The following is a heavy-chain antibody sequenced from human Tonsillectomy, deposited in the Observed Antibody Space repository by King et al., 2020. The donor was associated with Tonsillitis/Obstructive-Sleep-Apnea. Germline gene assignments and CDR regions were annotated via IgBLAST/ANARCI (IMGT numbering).Heavy chain of an antibody. CDR1: GFSLSNTRRG. CDR2: IFSNDEK. D-gene: IGHD3-22*01. J-gene: IGHJ4*02. Sequence: VTLKESGPVLVKPTETLTLTCTVSGFSLSNTRRGVRWIRQPPGKALEWLAHIFSNDEKSYSTSLKTKLTISKDTSKSQVVLTMTNMDPVDTATYYCARIDYDSSGLYFDYWGQGTLVTVSS. CDR3: ARIDYDSSGLYFDY. V-gene: IGHV2-26*01.